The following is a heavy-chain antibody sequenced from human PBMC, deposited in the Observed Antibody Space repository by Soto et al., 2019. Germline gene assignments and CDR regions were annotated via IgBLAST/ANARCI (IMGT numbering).Heavy chain of an antibody. CDR2: ISAYNGNT. J-gene: IGHJ5*02. CDR1: GYTFTSYG. V-gene: IGHV1-18*04. Sequence: ASVKGSCTASGYTFTSYGISWVRQAPGQGLEWMGWISAYNGNTNYAQKLQGRVTMTTDTSTSTAYMELRSLRSDDTAVYYCAREGRTTGLLDPWGQGNLVTVYS. CDR3: AREGRTTGLLDP. D-gene: IGHD3-10*01.